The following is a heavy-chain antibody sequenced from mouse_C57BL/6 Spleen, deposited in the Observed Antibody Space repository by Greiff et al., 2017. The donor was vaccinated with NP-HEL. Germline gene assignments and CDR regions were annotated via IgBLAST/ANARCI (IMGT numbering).Heavy chain of an antibody. CDR3: ANLLLRYYFDY. V-gene: IGHV3-6*01. D-gene: IGHD1-1*01. CDR2: ISYDGSN. Sequence: DVKLQESGPGLVKPSQSLSLTCSVTGYSITSGYYWNWIRQFPGNKLEWMGYISYDGSNNYNPSLKNRISITRDTSKNQFFLKLNSVTTEDTATYYCANLLLRYYFDYWGQGTTLTVSS. J-gene: IGHJ2*01. CDR1: GYSITSGYY.